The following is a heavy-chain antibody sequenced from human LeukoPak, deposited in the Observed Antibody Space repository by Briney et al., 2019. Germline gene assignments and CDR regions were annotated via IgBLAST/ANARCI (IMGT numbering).Heavy chain of an antibody. V-gene: IGHV4-34*01. J-gene: IGHJ5*02. CDR3: ARVFYCSGGSCYYNWFDP. CDR2: INHSGST. CDR1: GGSFSGYY. D-gene: IGHD2-15*01. Sequence: SETLSLTCAVYGGSFSGYYWSWIRQPPGKGLEWIGEINHSGSTNYNPSLKSRVTISVDTSKNQFSLKLSSVTAADTAVYYCARVFYCSGGSCYYNWFDPWGQGTLVTVSS.